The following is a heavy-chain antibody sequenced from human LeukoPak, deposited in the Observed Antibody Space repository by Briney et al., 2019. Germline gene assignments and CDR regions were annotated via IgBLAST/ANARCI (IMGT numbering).Heavy chain of an antibody. CDR3: AREVAAAGTSGYYYYGMDV. V-gene: IGHV1-18*01. CDR1: GYTFTSYG. D-gene: IGHD6-13*01. J-gene: IGHJ6*02. CDR2: ISAYNGNT. Sequence: ASVKVSCKASGYTFTSYGTSWVRQAPGQGLEWMGWISAYNGNTNYAQKLQGRVTMTTDTSTSTAYMELGSLRSDDTAVYYCAREVAAAGTSGYYYYGMDVWGQGTTVTVSS.